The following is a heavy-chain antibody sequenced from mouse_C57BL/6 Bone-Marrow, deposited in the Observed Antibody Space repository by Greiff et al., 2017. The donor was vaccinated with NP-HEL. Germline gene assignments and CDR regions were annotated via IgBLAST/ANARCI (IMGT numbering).Heavy chain of an antibody. CDR2: ISRGGSYT. V-gene: IGHV5-6*01. D-gene: IGHD1-1*01. J-gene: IGHJ2*01. CDR3: ARNPGNDYYGSRDFDY. Sequence: EVQGVESGGDLVKPGGSLKLSCAASGFTFSSYGMSWVRQTPDKRLEWVATISRGGSYTYYPDSVKGRFTISRDNAKNTLYLQMSSLKSEDTAMYYCARNPGNDYYGSRDFDYWGQGTTLTVSS. CDR1: GFTFSSYG.